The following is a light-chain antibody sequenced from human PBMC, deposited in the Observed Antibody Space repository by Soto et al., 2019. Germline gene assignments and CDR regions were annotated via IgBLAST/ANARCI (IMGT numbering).Light chain of an antibody. CDR2: WAS. Sequence: DIVMTQSPDSLAVSLGERATINCKSSQSVFYSSNNKNYLTWYQQKPGQPPKLLIYWASTRESGVPDRFSGSGYATDFTLTISSLQAEDVAVYYCQQYYDTPWTFGQGTKVEIK. CDR3: QQYYDTPWT. J-gene: IGKJ1*01. V-gene: IGKV4-1*01. CDR1: QSVFYSSNNKNY.